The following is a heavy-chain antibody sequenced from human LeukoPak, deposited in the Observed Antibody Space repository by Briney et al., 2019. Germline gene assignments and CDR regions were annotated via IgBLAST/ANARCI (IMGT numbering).Heavy chain of an antibody. Sequence: SETLSLTCIVSGGSISSTTYYWGWIRQPPGKGLEWIGSIYYSGSTWYNPSLKSRVTVSADTSKNQFSLKLASVTAADTAVYYCARDRACSNGVCSYFDYWGQGTVVTVSS. J-gene: IGHJ4*02. D-gene: IGHD2-8*01. CDR2: IYYSGST. V-gene: IGHV4-39*01. CDR3: ARDRACSNGVCSYFDY. CDR1: GGSISSTTYY.